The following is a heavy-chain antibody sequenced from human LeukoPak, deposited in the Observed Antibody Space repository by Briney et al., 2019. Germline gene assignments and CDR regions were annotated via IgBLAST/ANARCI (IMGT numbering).Heavy chain of an antibody. D-gene: IGHD3-22*01. V-gene: IGHV4-39*01. J-gene: IGHJ4*02. CDR3: ARPSYYDSSGYRFDY. Sequence: SETLSLTCTVSGGSISSSSYYWGWIRQPPGKGLEWIGSIYYSGSTYYNPSLKSRVTISVDTSKNQFSLKLSSVTAADTAVYYCARPSYYDSSGYRFDYWGQGTLVTVSS. CDR1: GGSISSSSYY. CDR2: IYYSGST.